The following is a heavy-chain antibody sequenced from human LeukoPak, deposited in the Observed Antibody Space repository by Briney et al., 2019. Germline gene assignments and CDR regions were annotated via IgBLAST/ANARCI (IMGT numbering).Heavy chain of an antibody. V-gene: IGHV1-3*01. J-gene: IGHJ4*02. Sequence: ASVKVSCKASGYTFTSYAMHWVRQAPGQRLEWMGWINAGNGNTKYSQKFQGRVTITRDTSASTAYMELSSLRSEDTAVYYCARGSGSYLVTDYWGQGTLVTVSS. D-gene: IGHD1-26*01. CDR2: INAGNGNT. CDR3: ARGSGSYLVTDY. CDR1: GYTFTSYA.